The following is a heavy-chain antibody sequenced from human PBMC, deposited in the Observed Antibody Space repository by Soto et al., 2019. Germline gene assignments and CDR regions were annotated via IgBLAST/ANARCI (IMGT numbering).Heavy chain of an antibody. CDR3: ARGSYGAGVRGVIYYFDY. CDR2: IYYSGST. CDR1: GGSISSSSYY. Sequence: QLQLQESGPGLVKPSETLSLTCTVSGGSISSSSYYWGWIRQPPGKGLEWIGSIYYSGSTYYNPSLKSRVTISVDTSKNQFSLKLSSVTAADTAVYYCARGSYGAGVRGVIYYFDYWGQGTLVTVSS. J-gene: IGHJ4*02. V-gene: IGHV4-39*01. D-gene: IGHD3-10*01.